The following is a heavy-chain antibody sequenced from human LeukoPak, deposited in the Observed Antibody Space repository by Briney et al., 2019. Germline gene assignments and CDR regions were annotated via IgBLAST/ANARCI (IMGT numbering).Heavy chain of an antibody. CDR2: IYPGDSDT. D-gene: IGHD3-9*01. CDR3: AGRSILTSYSLYYFDS. V-gene: IGHV5-51*01. Sequence: PGESLKISCKGSGYTFTNYWIGWVRQMPGKGLEWMGIIYPGDSDTRYSPSFQGQVTISADKSITTAYLQWSSLKASDTAIYYCAGRSILTSYSLYYFDSWGQGTLVTVSS. CDR1: GYTFTNYW. J-gene: IGHJ4*02.